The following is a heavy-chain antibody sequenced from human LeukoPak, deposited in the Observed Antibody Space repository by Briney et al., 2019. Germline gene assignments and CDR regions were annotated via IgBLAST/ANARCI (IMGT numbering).Heavy chain of an antibody. CDR1: GGSISSYY. CDR3: AREPPLYGGNPYFDY. V-gene: IGHV4-38-2*02. J-gene: IGHJ4*02. D-gene: IGHD4-23*01. CDR2: IYHSGST. Sequence: SETLSLTCTVSGGSISSYYWSWIRQPPGKGLEWIGSIYHSGSTYYNPSLKSRVTISVDTSKNQFSLKLSSVTAADTAVYYCAREPPLYGGNPYFDYWGQGTLVTVSS.